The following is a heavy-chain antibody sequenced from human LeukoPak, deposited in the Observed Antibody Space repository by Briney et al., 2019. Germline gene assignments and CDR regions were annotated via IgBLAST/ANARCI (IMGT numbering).Heavy chain of an antibody. D-gene: IGHD2-2*01. CDR3: AREGAPGDFDY. V-gene: IGHV3-48*01. CDR1: GFTFSSYS. CDR2: ISSSSSTI. J-gene: IGHJ4*02. Sequence: GASLRLACAPYGFTFSSYSISWVRQAGGKGMEWVSYISSSSSTIYYADSVKGRFTISRDNAKNSLYLQMNSLRAEDTAVYYCAREGAPGDFDYWGQGTLVTVSS.